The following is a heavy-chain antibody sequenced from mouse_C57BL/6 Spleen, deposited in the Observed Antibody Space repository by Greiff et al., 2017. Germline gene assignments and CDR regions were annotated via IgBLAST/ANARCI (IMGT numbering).Heavy chain of an antibody. CDR1: AYTFPGSG. V-gene: IGHV1-61*01. CDR2: IYPSDSEP. J-gene: IGHJ2*01. Sequence: QVRLQQPGAELVRPGSSVKLSSKPSAYTFPGSGMDWVKRRPGQGLDWIGNIYPSDSEPHYNQKFKDKATLTVDKSSSTAYMQLSSLTSEDSAVYYCARGGNDGPDYWGQGTTLTVSS. CDR3: ARGGNDGPDY. D-gene: IGHD2-3*01.